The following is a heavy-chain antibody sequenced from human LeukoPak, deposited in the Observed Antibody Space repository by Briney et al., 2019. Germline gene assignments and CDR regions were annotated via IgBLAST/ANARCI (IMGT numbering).Heavy chain of an antibody. CDR3: GRHAYGDSSAAFDI. CDR2: VYHRGST. CDR1: GDSISSNYC. D-gene: IGHD4-17*01. Sequence: SETLSLTCAISGDSISSNYCWRWVRQFPGKGLEWIGEVYHRGSTSYNPSLKSRVVISIDKSKNQYSLNLNSVTAADTAMYYCGRHAYGDSSAAFDIWGQGTMVIVSS. J-gene: IGHJ3*02. V-gene: IGHV4-4*02.